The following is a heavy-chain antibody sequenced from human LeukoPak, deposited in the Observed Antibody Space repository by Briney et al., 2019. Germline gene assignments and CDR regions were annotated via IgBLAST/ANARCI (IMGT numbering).Heavy chain of an antibody. CDR3: ARDQDSSSYYYGMDV. CDR1: GGSISSYY. V-gene: IGHV4-59*01. J-gene: IGHJ6*02. CDR2: IYYSGST. Sequence: SETLSLTCTVSGGSISSYYWSWIRQPPGKGLEWIGYIYYSGSTNYNPSLKSRVTISVDTSKNQFSLKLSSVTAADTAVYYCARDQDSSSYYYGMDVWGQGTTATVSS. D-gene: IGHD6-6*01.